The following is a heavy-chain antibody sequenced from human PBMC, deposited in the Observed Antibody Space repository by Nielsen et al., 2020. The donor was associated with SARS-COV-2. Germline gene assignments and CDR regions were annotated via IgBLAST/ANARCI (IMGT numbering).Heavy chain of an antibody. CDR1: GYTFTSYY. Sequence: ASVKVSCKASGYTFTSYYMHWVRQAPGQGLEWMGWISDYSGNTEYAQKFQGRVTMTTDTSTGTAYMELRSLRFDDTAVYYCARDEWGPLDYWGQGTLVTVSS. D-gene: IGHD3-16*01. CDR2: ISDYSGNT. CDR3: ARDEWGPLDY. V-gene: IGHV1-18*04. J-gene: IGHJ4*02.